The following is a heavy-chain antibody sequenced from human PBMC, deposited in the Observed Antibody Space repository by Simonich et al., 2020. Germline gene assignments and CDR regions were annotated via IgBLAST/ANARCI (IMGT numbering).Heavy chain of an antibody. V-gene: IGHV1-69*06. J-gene: IGHJ6*03. Sequence: QVQLVQSGAEVKKPGSSVKVSCKASGGTFSSYAISWVRQAPGQGLEWMEGTIPILDKANTEKKFQGRVTITADKSTSTAYMELSSLRSEDTAVYYCARGGLADRRIVYYYYMDVWGKGTTVTVSS. CDR3: ARGGLADRRIVYYYYMDV. D-gene: IGHD2-15*01. CDR2: TIPILDKA. CDR1: GGTFSSYA.